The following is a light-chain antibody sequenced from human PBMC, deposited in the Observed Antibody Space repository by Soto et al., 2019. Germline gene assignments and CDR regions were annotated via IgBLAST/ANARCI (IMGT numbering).Light chain of an antibody. CDR2: GNS. CDR3: QSYDSSLSVGV. Sequence: QSVLTQPPSVSGAPGLRVTISCTGSSSNIGAGHDVHWYQQLPGTAPKLLIYGNSTRPSGVPVRFSGSKSATSASLAIAGLQAEDEADYYCQSYDSSLSVGVFGGGTQLTVL. CDR1: SSNIGAGHD. V-gene: IGLV1-40*01. J-gene: IGLJ3*02.